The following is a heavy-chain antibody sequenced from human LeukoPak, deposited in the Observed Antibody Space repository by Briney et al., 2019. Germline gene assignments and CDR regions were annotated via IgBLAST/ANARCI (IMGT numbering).Heavy chain of an antibody. J-gene: IGHJ6*03. D-gene: IGHD4-17*01. CDR1: GYTFTSYG. CDR3: ARDSAVTMDYYYYMDV. Sequence: SVKVSCKASGYTFTSYGISWVRQAPGQGLEWMGGIIPIFGTANYAQKFQGRVTITADESTSTAYMELSSLRSEDTAVYYCARDSAVTMDYYYYMDVWGKGTTVTISS. V-gene: IGHV1-69*13. CDR2: IIPIFGTA.